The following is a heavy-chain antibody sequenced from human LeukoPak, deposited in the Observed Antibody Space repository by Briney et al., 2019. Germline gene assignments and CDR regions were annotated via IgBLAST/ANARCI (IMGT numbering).Heavy chain of an antibody. CDR1: AYPFPIHQ. Sequence: GASVKVSSKASAYPFPIHQSTYLPIDPGQGLEWMGWINPNNGGTNYAQKFQGRVTMTRDTSISTAYMELSRLRSDDTAVYYCARVVHPSGDPPTHRYIWSYTWGQGTLVTVSS. CDR2: INPNNGGT. CDR3: ARVVHPSGDPPTHRYIWSYT. D-gene: IGHD1-1*01. J-gene: IGHJ5*02. V-gene: IGHV1-2*02.